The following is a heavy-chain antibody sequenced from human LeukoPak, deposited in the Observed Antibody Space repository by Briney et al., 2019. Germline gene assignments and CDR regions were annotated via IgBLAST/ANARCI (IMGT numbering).Heavy chain of an antibody. J-gene: IGHJ4*02. CDR2: IYSGGRT. CDR1: GFSVSSTF. Sequence: GGSLRLSCAASGFSVSSTFMTWVRQAPGKGVECVSGIYSGGRTYYADSVMGRFTISRDNSKNTLYLQMSSLRAEDTAVYYCGRGKNDIRNYYYYDYGGQGTLVTVSS. CDR3: GRGKNDIRNYYYYDY. V-gene: IGHV3-53*01. D-gene: IGHD3-22*01.